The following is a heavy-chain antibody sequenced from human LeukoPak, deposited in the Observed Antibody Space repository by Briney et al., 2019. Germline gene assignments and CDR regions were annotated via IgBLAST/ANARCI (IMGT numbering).Heavy chain of an antibody. CDR3: AKDRGYSSSWYEVY. CDR1: GFTFSSYA. CDR2: ISGSGGST. J-gene: IGHJ4*02. D-gene: IGHD6-13*01. V-gene: IGHV3-23*01. Sequence: GGSLRLSCAASGFTFSSYAMSWVRRAPGKGLEWVSAISGSGGSTFYADSVKGRFTISRDNSKNTLYLQMNSLRAEDTAVYYCAKDRGYSSSWYEVYWGQGTLVTVSS.